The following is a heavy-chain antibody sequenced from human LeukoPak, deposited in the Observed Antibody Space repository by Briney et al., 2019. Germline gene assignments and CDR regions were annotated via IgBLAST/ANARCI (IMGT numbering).Heavy chain of an antibody. D-gene: IGHD3-3*01. Sequence: GSSVKVSCKASGGTFSSYAISWVRQAPGQGLEWMGGIIPIFGTANYAQKFQGRVTITADESTSTAYMELSSLRSEDTAVYYCARGNPSFYDFWSGYQAYYGMDVWGQGTTVTVSS. CDR3: ARGNPSFYDFWSGYQAYYGMDV. J-gene: IGHJ6*02. V-gene: IGHV1-69*01. CDR1: GGTFSSYA. CDR2: IIPIFGTA.